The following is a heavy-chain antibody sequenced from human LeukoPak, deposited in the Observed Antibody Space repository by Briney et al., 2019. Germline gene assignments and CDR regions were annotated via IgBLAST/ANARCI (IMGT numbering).Heavy chain of an antibody. Sequence: SETLSLTCTVSGGSISSYYWSWIRQPPGKGLEWIGYIYYSGSTNYNPSLKSRVTISVDTSKNQFSLKLSSVTAADTAVYYCARFTTVPYYYYYMDVWGKGTTVTVSS. V-gene: IGHV4-59*01. CDR2: IYYSGST. D-gene: IGHD4-17*01. J-gene: IGHJ6*03. CDR3: ARFTTVPYYYYYMDV. CDR1: GGSISSYY.